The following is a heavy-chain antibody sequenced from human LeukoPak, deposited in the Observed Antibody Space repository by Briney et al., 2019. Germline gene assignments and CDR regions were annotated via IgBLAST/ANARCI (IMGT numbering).Heavy chain of an antibody. D-gene: IGHD7-27*01. CDR2: IKSKTDGGTT. Sequence: GGSLRLSCAASGFTLSNAWMSWVRQAPGKGLEWVGRIKSKTDGGTTDYAAPVEGRFTISRDDSKNTLYLQMNSLKTEDTAVYYCTTDWGLVAPSLFDYWGQGTLVTVSS. CDR3: TTDWGLVAPSLFDY. CDR1: GFTLSNAW. V-gene: IGHV3-15*01. J-gene: IGHJ4*02.